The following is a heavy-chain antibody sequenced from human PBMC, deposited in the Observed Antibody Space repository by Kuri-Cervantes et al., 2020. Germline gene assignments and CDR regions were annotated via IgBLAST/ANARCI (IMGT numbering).Heavy chain of an antibody. Sequence: NCIRQAPGKGLEWVSSISSSSSYIYYADSVKGRFTISRDNAKNSLYLQMNSLRAEDTALYYCARGYRYDSSGYYPYWGQGTLVTVSS. V-gene: IGHV3-21*04. CDR2: ISSSSSYI. D-gene: IGHD3-22*01. J-gene: IGHJ4*02. CDR3: ARGYRYDSSGYYPY.